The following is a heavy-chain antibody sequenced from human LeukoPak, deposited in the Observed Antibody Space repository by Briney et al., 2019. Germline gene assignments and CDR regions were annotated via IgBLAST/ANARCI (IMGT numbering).Heavy chain of an antibody. J-gene: IGHJ5*02. CDR2: IKEDGSML. CDR1: GFTFSSFW. V-gene: IGHV3-7*04. Sequence: PGGSLRLSCAASGFTFSSFWMSWVRQAPGKGLEWVAHIKEDGSMLSYVDSVKGRFTISRDNAKNSVYLQMNSLRAEDTAVYHCARVVTWFDPWGQGSLVTVSS. CDR3: ARVVTWFDP.